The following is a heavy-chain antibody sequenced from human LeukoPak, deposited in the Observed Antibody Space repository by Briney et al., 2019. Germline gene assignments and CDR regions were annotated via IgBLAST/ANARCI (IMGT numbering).Heavy chain of an antibody. V-gene: IGHV3-74*01. D-gene: IGHD6-13*01. J-gene: IGHJ4*02. CDR2: INGDGGSR. CDR3: ASASSHRTAAGGDY. CDR1: GISISSYA. Sequence: PGESLRLSCAASGISISSYAMSWVRQAPGKGLVWVSRINGDGGSRNYADSVKGRFTISRDNAKNTLYLQMSSLRAEDTAVYYCASASSHRTAAGGDYWGQGTLVTVST.